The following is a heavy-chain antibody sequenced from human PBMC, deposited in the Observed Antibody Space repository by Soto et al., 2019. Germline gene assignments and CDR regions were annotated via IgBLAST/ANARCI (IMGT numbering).Heavy chain of an antibody. J-gene: IGHJ6*03. Sequence: SETLSLTCTVSGGSISSYYWSWIRQPPGKGLEWIGYIYYSGSTNYNPSLKSRVTISVDTSKNQFSLKLSSVTAADTAVYYCARGLETLTTVFYYHYYMYVWGKGTTVPVSS. D-gene: IGHD4-17*01. CDR3: ARGLETLTTVFYYHYYMYV. CDR1: GGSISSYY. CDR2: IYYSGST. V-gene: IGHV4-59*01.